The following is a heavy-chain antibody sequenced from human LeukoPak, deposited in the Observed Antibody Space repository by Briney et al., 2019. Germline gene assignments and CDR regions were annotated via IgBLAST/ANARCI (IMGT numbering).Heavy chain of an antibody. CDR3: ARVGQRGYTYGFDY. D-gene: IGHD5-18*01. CDR1: AGSISLYNTYY. CDR2: INHSGIT. J-gene: IGHJ4*02. Sequence: SETLSLTCTVSAGSISLYNTYYWNWIRQPPGKGLEWIGEINHSGITNYNPSLKSRVTISVDTSKNQFSLKLSSVTAADTAVYYCARVGQRGYTYGFDYWGQGTLVTVSS. V-gene: IGHV4-34*01.